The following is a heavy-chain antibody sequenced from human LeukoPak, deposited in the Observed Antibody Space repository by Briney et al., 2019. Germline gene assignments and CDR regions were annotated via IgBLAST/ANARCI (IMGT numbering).Heavy chain of an antibody. J-gene: IGHJ4*02. CDR3: ARGGVQWLDYFDY. V-gene: IGHV1-2*02. CDR1: GYTFTNYY. Sequence: ASVKVSCKASGYTFTNYYIHWVRQAPGQGLEWMAWINPSSGGTNYQGRVTMTRDTSISTAYMELSSLRSDDAAVFYCARGGVQWLDYFDYWGQGTLVTVSS. CDR2: INPSSGGT. D-gene: IGHD6-19*01.